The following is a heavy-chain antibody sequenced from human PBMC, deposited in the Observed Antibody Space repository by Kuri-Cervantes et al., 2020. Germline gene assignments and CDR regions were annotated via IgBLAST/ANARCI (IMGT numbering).Heavy chain of an antibody. CDR1: GFTFSSYD. CDR3: ARSLRAYYWYGMDV. Sequence: GESLKISCAASGFTFSSYDMHWVRQATGKGLEWVSAISTAGDTYYPGSVKGRFTISRDNAKNSLYLQMNSLRAEDTALYHCARSLRAYYWYGMDVWGQGTTVTVSS. V-gene: IGHV3-13*01. CDR2: ISTAGDT. D-gene: IGHD2-15*01. J-gene: IGHJ6*02.